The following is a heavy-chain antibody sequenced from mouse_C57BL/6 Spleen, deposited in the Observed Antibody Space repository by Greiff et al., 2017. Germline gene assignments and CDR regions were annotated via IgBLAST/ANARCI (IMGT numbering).Heavy chain of an antibody. D-gene: IGHD1-1*01. Sequence: EVKLVESGPELVKPGASVKMSCKASGYTFTDYNMHWVKQSHGKSLEWIGYINPNNGGTSYNQKFKGKATLTVNKSSSTAYMELRSLTSEDSAVYYCARATVAHYYAMDYWGQGTSVTVSS. CDR3: ARATVAHYYAMDY. CDR2: INPNNGGT. J-gene: IGHJ4*01. CDR1: GYTFTDYN. V-gene: IGHV1-22*01.